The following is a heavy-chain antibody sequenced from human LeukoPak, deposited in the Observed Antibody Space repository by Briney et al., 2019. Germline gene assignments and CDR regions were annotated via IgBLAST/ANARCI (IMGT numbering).Heavy chain of an antibody. CDR2: IKEDGTET. J-gene: IGHJ4*02. D-gene: IGHD5-24*01. V-gene: IGHV3-7*03. CDR1: GFMFSSNW. Sequence: GGSLRLSCAASGFMFSSNWMSWVRLAPGKGLEWVANIKEDGTETYYVDSVKGRFTIPRDNAKNSLYLQMNSLRVEDTAVYYCAKEGRSLQTYWGQGTLVTVSS. CDR3: AKEGRSLQTY.